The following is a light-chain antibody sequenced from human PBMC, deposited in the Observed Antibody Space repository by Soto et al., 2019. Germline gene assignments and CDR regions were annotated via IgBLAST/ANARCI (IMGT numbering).Light chain of an antibody. CDR1: QSVSSY. CDR2: DAS. CDR3: QQRSSWPLT. V-gene: IGKV3-11*01. Sequence: EIVLTQSPATLSLSPGERATLSCRASQSVSSYLAWYQQRPGQVPRLLIFDASKRATGIPARFSGSGSGTAFPLIINRLDPEDFAVYYCQQRSSWPLTLVGGTKVEIK. J-gene: IGKJ4*01.